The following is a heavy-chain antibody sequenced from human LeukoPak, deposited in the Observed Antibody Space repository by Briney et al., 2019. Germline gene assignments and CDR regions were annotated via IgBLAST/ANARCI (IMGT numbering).Heavy chain of an antibody. CDR2: ISSSSSYI. CDR3: ARSGGSSSAVYFQH. D-gene: IGHD6-13*01. V-gene: IGHV3-21*01. J-gene: IGHJ1*01. Sequence: GGSLRLSCAASGFTFSSYSMNWVRQAPGKGLEWVSSISSSSSYIYYADSLKGRFTISRDNAKNSLYLQMNSLRAEDTAVYYCARSGGSSSAVYFQHWGQGTLVTVSS. CDR1: GFTFSSYS.